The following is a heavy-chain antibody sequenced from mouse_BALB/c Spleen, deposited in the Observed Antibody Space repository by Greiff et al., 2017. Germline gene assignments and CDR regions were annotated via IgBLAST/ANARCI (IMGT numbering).Heavy chain of an antibody. CDR1: GYTFTDYN. CDR3: AREDYYDHYYAMDY. CDR2: IYPYNGGT. J-gene: IGHJ4*01. V-gene: IGHV1S29*02. D-gene: IGHD2-4*01. Sequence: VQLQQSGPELVKPGASVKISCKASGYTFTDYNMHWVKQSHGKSLEWIGYIYPYNGGTGYNQKFKSKATLTVDNSSSTAYMELRSLTSEDSAVYYCAREDYYDHYYAMDYWGQGTSVTVSS.